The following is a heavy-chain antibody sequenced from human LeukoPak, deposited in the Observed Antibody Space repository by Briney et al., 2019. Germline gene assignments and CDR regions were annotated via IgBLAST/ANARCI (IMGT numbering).Heavy chain of an antibody. CDR3: AKGLIQYSSSSADY. D-gene: IGHD6-6*01. V-gene: IGHV4-59*08. CDR1: GGSISSYY. Sequence: PSETLSLTCTVSGGSISSYYWSWIRQPPGKGLEWIGYIYYSGNTNYNPSLKSRVTISVDTSKNQFSLKLSSVTAADTAVYYCAKGLIQYSSSSADYWGQGTLVTVSS. J-gene: IGHJ4*02. CDR2: IYYSGNT.